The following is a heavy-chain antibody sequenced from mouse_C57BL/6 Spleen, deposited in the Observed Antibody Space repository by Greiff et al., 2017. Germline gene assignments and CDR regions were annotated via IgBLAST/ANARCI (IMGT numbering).Heavy chain of an antibody. Sequence: EVHLVESGGGLVKPGGSLKLSCAASGFTFSDYGMHWVRQAPEKGLEWVAYISSGSSTIYYADTVKGRFTISRDNAKNTLFLQMTSLRSEDTAMYYCANGKIGPFGYWGQGTTLTVSS. J-gene: IGHJ2*01. V-gene: IGHV5-17*01. CDR3: ANGKIGPFGY. CDR2: ISSGSSTI. CDR1: GFTFSDYG. D-gene: IGHD2-1*01.